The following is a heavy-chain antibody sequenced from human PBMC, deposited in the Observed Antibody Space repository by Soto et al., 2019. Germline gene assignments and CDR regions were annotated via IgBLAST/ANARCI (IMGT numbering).Heavy chain of an antibody. CDR3: ARDPYYYGSGDKGGFDP. J-gene: IGHJ5*02. CDR2: ISHTGST. D-gene: IGHD3-10*01. CDR1: GGSLSSTHW. V-gene: IGHV4-4*02. Sequence: QVQLQESGPGLVKPSGTLSLTCAVSGGSLSSTHWWSWVRQPPRKGLEWIGDISHTGSTNYNPSLTSRVTISVDKSNNRFSLNLSSVTAADTAVYYCARDPYYYGSGDKGGFDPWGQGTLVSVSS.